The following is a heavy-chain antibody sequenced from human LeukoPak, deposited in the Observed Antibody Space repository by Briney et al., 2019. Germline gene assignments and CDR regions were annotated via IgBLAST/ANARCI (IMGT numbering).Heavy chain of an antibody. V-gene: IGHV3-23*01. D-gene: IGHD3-9*01. Sequence: GGSLRLSCAASGFTLSSFGMSWVRQAPGKGLEWVSAISGSSGGTYYADAVKGRFTVSRDISKNTVSLQLNRLSADDTAMSLCAKDRFYDILPGYPDYWGQGTLVTVSS. CDR3: AKDRFYDILPGYPDY. CDR2: ISGSSGGT. J-gene: IGHJ4*02. CDR1: GFTLSSFG.